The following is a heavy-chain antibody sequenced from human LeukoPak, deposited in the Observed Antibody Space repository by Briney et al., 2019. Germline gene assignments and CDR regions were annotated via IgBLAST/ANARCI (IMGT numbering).Heavy chain of an antibody. CDR2: IGSTSSYI. Sequence: GGSLRLSCAASGYSFSSFGMNWVRQAPGKGLECVSSIGSTSSYIYYADSVKGRFTVSRDNAKNSLSLQMNSLRAEDTALYYCVRILSSSSASNDAFDIWGQGTMVTVSS. D-gene: IGHD6-6*01. CDR3: VRILSSSSASNDAFDI. J-gene: IGHJ3*02. CDR1: GYSFSSFG. V-gene: IGHV3-21*01.